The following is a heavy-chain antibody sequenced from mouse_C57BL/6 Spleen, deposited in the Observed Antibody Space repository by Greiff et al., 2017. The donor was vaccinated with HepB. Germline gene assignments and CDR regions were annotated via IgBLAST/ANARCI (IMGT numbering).Heavy chain of an antibody. V-gene: IGHV14-2*01. Sequence: VQLKESGAELVKPGASVKLSCTASGFNIKDYYMHWVKQRTEQGLEWIGRIDPEDGETKYAPKFQGKATITADTSSNTADLQLSSLTSEDTAVSSCARSLPIYGNYEGYFDYWGQGTTLTVSS. D-gene: IGHD2-1*01. J-gene: IGHJ2*01. CDR3: ARSLPIYGNYEGYFDY. CDR2: IDPEDGET. CDR1: GFNIKDYY.